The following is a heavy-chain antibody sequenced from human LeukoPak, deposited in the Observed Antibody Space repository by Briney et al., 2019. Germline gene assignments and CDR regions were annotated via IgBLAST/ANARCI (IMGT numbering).Heavy chain of an antibody. CDR1: GFTFSRYW. J-gene: IGHJ4*02. Sequence: PGRSLRLSCVASGFTFSRYWMSWVRQAPGKGLEWVANIKQDGSEKNYVDSVKGRFTISRDNAKNSLYLQMNSLRAEDTAVYYCATSWYSEYWGQGTLVTVSS. V-gene: IGHV3-7*02. CDR3: ATSWYSEY. CDR2: IKQDGSEK. D-gene: IGHD6-13*01.